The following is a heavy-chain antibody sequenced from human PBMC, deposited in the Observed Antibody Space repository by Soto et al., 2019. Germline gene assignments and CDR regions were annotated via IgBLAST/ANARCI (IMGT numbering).Heavy chain of an antibody. CDR1: GASISIYY. CDR3: AIDRLTEQQLGGYYYYGMDV. CDR2: IYYSGST. V-gene: IGHV4-59*01. D-gene: IGHD6-13*01. J-gene: IGHJ6*02. Sequence: ETLSLTCTVSGASISIYYWSWIRQPPGKGLEWIGYIYYSGSTTYHPSLTSRVTISVDTSKNQFSLKLTSVTAADTAVYYCAIDRLTEQQLGGYYYYGMDVWGQGTTVTVSS.